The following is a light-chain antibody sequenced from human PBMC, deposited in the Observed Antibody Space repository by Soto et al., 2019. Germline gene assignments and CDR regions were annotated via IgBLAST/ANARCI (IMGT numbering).Light chain of an antibody. V-gene: IGKV3-11*01. CDR2: DAS. J-gene: IGKJ4*01. Sequence: EIVLTQSPATLSLSPGERATLSCRASQSVGTYLAWYQQKLGQAPRLLIYDASNRATGIPPRFSGSGSGTDFTLTISSLEPEDFAVYYCRHRSIWPLSFGGGTEVEIK. CDR3: RHRSIWPLS. CDR1: QSVGTY.